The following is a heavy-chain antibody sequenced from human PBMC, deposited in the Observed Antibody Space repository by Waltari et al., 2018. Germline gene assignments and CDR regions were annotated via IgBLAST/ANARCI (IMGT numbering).Heavy chain of an antibody. D-gene: IGHD3-22*01. Sequence: QVQLQQWGAGLLKPSETLSLTCAVYGGSFSGYYWRWIRQPPGKGLEWIGEINHSGSTNYNPSLKSRVTISVDTSKNQFSLKLSSVTAADTAVYYCARGWDSSGYYYVGGSGDFDYWGQGTLVTVSS. CDR2: INHSGST. J-gene: IGHJ4*02. CDR1: GGSFSGYY. V-gene: IGHV4-34*01. CDR3: ARGWDSSGYYYVGGSGDFDY.